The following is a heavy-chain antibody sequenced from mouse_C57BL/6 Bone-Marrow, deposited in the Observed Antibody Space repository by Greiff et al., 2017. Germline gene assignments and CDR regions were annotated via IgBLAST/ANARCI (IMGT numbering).Heavy chain of an antibody. CDR2: INPNNGGT. V-gene: IGHV1-22*01. J-gene: IGHJ3*01. D-gene: IGHD1-1*01. CDR1: GYTFTDYN. CDR3: ARPYGSSSFAY. Sequence: VQLQQSGPELVKPGASVKMSCKASGYTFTDYNMHWVKQRHGTSLEWIGYINPNNGGTSYNQKFKGKATLTVNKSSSTAYMELRSLTSEDSAVYYCARPYGSSSFAYWGQGTLVTVSA.